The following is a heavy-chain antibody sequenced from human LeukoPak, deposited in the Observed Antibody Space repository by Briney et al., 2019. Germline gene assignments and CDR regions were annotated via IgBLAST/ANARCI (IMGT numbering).Heavy chain of an antibody. CDR2: LSYDGSNK. CDR3: AKDLKRYSDH. J-gene: IGHJ4*02. D-gene: IGHD3-16*01. V-gene: IGHV3-30*18. CDR1: GFTFSSYD. Sequence: GRSLRLSCVASGFTFSSYDMYWVRQAPGKGLEWVAVLSYDGSNKYYADSVKGRFTISRDNSKNTLFLQMNSLRAEDTAVYYCAKDLKRYSDHWGQGTLVTVSS.